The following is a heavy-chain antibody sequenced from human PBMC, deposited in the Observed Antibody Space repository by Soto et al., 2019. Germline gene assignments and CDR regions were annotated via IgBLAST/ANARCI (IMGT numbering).Heavy chain of an antibody. J-gene: IGHJ5*02. Sequence: QVQLQESGPGLVKPSGTLSLTCAVSGGSISSSNWWNWVRQPPGKGLEWIGEIYHTGTTNYNPSLKGRVTISLDKSKNQFSLKLSSVTAADTAVYYCARGVYEWFGDRGWFDPWGQGTLVTVSS. V-gene: IGHV4-4*02. D-gene: IGHD3-10*01. CDR3: ARGVYEWFGDRGWFDP. CDR2: IYHTGTT. CDR1: GGSISSSNW.